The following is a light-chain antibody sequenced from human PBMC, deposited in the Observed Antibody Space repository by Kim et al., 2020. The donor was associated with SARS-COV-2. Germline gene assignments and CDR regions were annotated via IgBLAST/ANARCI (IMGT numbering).Light chain of an antibody. CDR3: QSYDSTNLDWV. CDR2: EVN. J-gene: IGLJ3*02. V-gene: IGLV6-57*02. CDR1: SGSIASNY. Sequence: NFMLTQPHSVSESPGKTVTISCTGSSGSIASNYVQWYQQRPGSAPTTVIYEVNQRPSGVPDRFSGSIDSSSNSASLTISGLKTEDEAYYYCQSYDSTNLDWVFGGGTQLTVL.